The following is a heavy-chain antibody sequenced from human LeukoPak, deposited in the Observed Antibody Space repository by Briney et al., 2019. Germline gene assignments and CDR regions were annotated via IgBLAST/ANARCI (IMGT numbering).Heavy chain of an antibody. CDR1: GFIFKKYW. D-gene: IGHD3-3*02. V-gene: IGHV3-7*01. CDR2: IKEDGSET. CDR3: ARAVISIFDN. Sequence: PGGSLRLSCAASGFIFKKYWMNWVRQVPGKGLECLANIKEDGSETYYADSVKGRFTISRDNPKNLLFLQINSLRVEDTAVYYCARAVISIFDNWGQGTLVTVSS. J-gene: IGHJ4*02.